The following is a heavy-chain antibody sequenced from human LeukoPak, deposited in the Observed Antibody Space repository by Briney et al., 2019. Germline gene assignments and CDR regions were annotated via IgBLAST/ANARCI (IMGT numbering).Heavy chain of an antibody. CDR2: ISSSSSTI. CDR1: GFTFSSYS. V-gene: IGHV3-48*02. J-gene: IGHJ4*02. D-gene: IGHD5-18*01. Sequence: SGGSLRLPCAASGFTFSSYSMNWVRQAPGKGLEWVSYISSSSSTIYYADSVKGRFTISRDNARNSLYLQMNNLRDEDTAVYYCARPTVDTAMAPLDYWGQGTLVTVSS. CDR3: ARPTVDTAMAPLDY.